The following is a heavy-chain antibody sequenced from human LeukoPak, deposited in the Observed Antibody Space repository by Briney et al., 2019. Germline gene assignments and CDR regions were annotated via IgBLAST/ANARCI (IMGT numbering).Heavy chain of an antibody. CDR2: IKSDGSST. Sequence: GGSLRLSCGASGFTFSSYGMHWVRQAPGKGLVWVSRIKSDGSSTHYADSVKGRFTISRDNAKNTLYLQMNSLRAEDTAVYYCARAGGYTDSDFDYWGQGTLVTVSS. D-gene: IGHD6-13*01. V-gene: IGHV3-74*01. CDR3: ARAGGYTDSDFDY. CDR1: GFTFSSYG. J-gene: IGHJ4*02.